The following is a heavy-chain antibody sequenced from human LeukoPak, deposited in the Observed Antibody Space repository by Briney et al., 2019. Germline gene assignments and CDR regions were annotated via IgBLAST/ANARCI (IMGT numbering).Heavy chain of an antibody. V-gene: IGHV4-34*01. CDR2: INHSGST. D-gene: IGHD6-19*01. Sequence: SETLSLTCAVYGGSFSGYYWSWIRQPPGKGLEWIGEINHSGSTNNNPSLKSRVTISVDTSKNQFSLKLSSVTAADTAVYYCARGSGRLVPPDYWGQGTLVTVSS. J-gene: IGHJ4*02. CDR1: GGSFSGYY. CDR3: ARGSGRLVPPDY.